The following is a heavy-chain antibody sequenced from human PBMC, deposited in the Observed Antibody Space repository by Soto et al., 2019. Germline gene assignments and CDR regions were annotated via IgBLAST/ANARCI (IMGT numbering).Heavy chain of an antibody. CDR1: GGTFSSYA. V-gene: IGHV1-69*12. CDR2: IIPIFGTA. Sequence: QVQLVQSGAEVKKPGSSVKVSCKASGGTFSSYAISWVRQAPGQGLEWMGGIIPIFGTANYAQKFQGRVTMTADESTSTADMEMSSRRSEDTAVYYCARHPVGRGYYYGMDVWGQGTTVTVSS. J-gene: IGHJ6*02. CDR3: ARHPVGRGYYYGMDV. D-gene: IGHD2-15*01.